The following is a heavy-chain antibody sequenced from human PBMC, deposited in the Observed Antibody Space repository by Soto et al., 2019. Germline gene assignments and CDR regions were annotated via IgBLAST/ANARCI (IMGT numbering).Heavy chain of an antibody. CDR1: GYTFTSYG. D-gene: IGHD6-19*01. Sequence: QVPLVQSGAEVKKPGASVKVSCKASGYTFTSYGISWVRQAPGQGLEWMGWISAYNGNTNYAQKLQGRVTMTTDTSTSTAYMELRSLRSDDTAVYYCARDSLAVAGPSYYYYGMDVWGQGTTVTVSS. CDR2: ISAYNGNT. V-gene: IGHV1-18*01. CDR3: ARDSLAVAGPSYYYYGMDV. J-gene: IGHJ6*02.